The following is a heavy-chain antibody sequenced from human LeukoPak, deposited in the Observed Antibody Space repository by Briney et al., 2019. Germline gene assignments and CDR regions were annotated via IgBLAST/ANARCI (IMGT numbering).Heavy chain of an antibody. CDR3: ARERRFGGNWFDP. D-gene: IGHD3-10*01. Sequence: PSQTLSLTCTVSGGSISSGSYYWSWIRQPAGKGLEWIGRIYTSGSTNYNPSLKSQVTILVDTSKNQFSLKLSSVTAADTAVYYWARERRFGGNWFDPWGQGTLVTVSS. J-gene: IGHJ5*02. V-gene: IGHV4-61*02. CDR2: IYTSGST. CDR1: GGSISSGSYY.